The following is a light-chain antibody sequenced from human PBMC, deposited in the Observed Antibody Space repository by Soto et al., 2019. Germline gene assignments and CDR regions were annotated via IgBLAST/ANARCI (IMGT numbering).Light chain of an antibody. CDR1: QSVYSN. CDR2: GAS. J-gene: IGKJ4*01. CDR3: QQYNSWPLT. V-gene: IGKV3-15*01. Sequence: EVLMTQSPATLSVSPGERVTLSCRASQSVYSNLAWYQQKPGQAPRLLSYGASTWATGLPARFSGSGSGTAFTLTISSLQSEDFAVYYCQQYNSWPLTFGGGTKVEL.